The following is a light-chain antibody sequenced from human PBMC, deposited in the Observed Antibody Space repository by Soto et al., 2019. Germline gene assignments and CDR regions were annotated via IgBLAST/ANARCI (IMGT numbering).Light chain of an antibody. CDR1: QAVGYN. J-gene: IGKJ2*01. Sequence: VMTQSPATLYVSPGERVTLSCRASQAVGYNLAWYQHKPGQAPRLLIYGASTRVTGIPTRFSGSGSGTEFTLTISSLQSEDFAIYYCQQSYTFGQGTQLEIK. V-gene: IGKV3-15*01. CDR2: GAS. CDR3: QQSYT.